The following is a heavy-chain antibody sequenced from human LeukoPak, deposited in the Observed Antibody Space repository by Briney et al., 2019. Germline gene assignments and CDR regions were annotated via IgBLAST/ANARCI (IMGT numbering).Heavy chain of an antibody. J-gene: IGHJ4*02. CDR1: GFTLSSYS. CDR3: ARDGKLAGITDY. D-gene: IGHD6-19*01. V-gene: IGHV3-21*01. Sequence: GGSLRLSCAASGFTLSSYSMNWVRQAPGKGLEWVSSISSSSSYIYYADSVKGRFTISRDNAKNSLYLQMNSLRAEDTAVYYCARDGKLAGITDYWGQGTLVTVSS. CDR2: ISSSSSYI.